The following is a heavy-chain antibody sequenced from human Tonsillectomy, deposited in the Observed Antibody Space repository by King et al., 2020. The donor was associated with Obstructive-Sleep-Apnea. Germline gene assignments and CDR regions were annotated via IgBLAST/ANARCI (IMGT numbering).Heavy chain of an antibody. D-gene: IGHD5-12*01. J-gene: IGHJ4*02. V-gene: IGHV3-23*04. Sequence: VQLVESGGGLVQPGGSLRLSCAASGFTFSSYAMSWVRQAPGKGLEGVSAIRGSGGSTYYVDSVKGRFTISRDNSKNTLYLQMNSLRAEDTAVYYCAKSTGVATRGYDYWGQGTLVTVSS. CDR1: GFTFSSYA. CDR3: AKSTGVATRGYDY. CDR2: IRGSGGST.